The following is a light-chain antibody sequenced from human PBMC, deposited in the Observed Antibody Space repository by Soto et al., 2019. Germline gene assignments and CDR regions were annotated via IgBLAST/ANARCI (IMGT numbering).Light chain of an antibody. Sequence: EIVLTQSPATLSLSPGERTTLSCRASQSVRSSLAWYQQKTGQAPRLLIYDASNRATGIPARFSGSGSGTDFTLTISSLEPEDFAVYYCQQYGSSPRTFGQGTKVDI. J-gene: IGKJ1*01. CDR3: QQYGSSPRT. V-gene: IGKV3-11*01. CDR1: QSVRSS. CDR2: DAS.